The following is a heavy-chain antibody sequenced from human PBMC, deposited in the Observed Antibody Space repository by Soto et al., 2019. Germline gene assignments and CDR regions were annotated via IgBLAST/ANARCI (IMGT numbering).Heavy chain of an antibody. Sequence: GASVKVSCKASGYAFIAYHMHWVRQAPGQGLEWMGWINPNSGGTNYAQKFQGRVTMTRDTSFTTAYMELSRLRSDDTAVYYCARDRGSGWYENFDFWGRGTLVTVSS. CDR3: ARDRGSGWYENFDF. J-gene: IGHJ4*02. V-gene: IGHV1-2*02. CDR1: GYAFIAYH. CDR2: INPNSGGT. D-gene: IGHD6-19*01.